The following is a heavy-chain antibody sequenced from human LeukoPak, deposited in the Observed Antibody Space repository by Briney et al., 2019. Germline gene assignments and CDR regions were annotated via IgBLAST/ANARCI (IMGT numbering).Heavy chain of an antibody. CDR1: GFTFSNYG. J-gene: IGHJ4*02. D-gene: IGHD6-19*01. CDR2: LSGSGGST. V-gene: IGHV3-23*01. CDR3: AKTPSSGPTPADFDY. Sequence: GGSLRLSCAASGFTFSNYGIHWVRQAPGKGLEWVSGLSGSGGSTYYADSAKGRFTISRDNSKNTLYLQMNSLRAEDTAVYYCAKTPSSGPTPADFDYWGQGTLVTVSS.